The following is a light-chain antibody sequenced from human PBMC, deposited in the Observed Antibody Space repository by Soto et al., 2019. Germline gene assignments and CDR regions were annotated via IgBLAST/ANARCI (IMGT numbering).Light chain of an antibody. Sequence: QSALTQPASVSGSPGQSITISCTGTSNEVGSYNFVSWYQHHPGKAPKLMIYEATKWPSGFSHRFSGSKSGNTASLTISGLQAEDEGEYYCCSYAGSMTWVFGGGTKLTVL. CDR2: EAT. J-gene: IGLJ3*02. CDR3: CSYAGSMTWV. V-gene: IGLV2-23*01. CDR1: SNEVGSYNF.